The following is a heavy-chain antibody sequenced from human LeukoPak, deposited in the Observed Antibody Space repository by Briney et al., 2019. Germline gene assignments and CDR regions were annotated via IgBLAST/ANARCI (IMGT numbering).Heavy chain of an antibody. CDR2: ISSSSYI. V-gene: IGHV3-21*01. D-gene: IGHD6-13*01. CDR3: ASDVSAGTDY. Sequence: GGSLRLSCAASGFSVSSYSMNWVRQAPGKGLEWVSSISSSSYIYYADSVKGRFTISRDNAKNSLYLQMNSLRAEDTAVYYCASDVSAGTDYWGQGTLVTVSS. J-gene: IGHJ4*02. CDR1: GFSVSSYS.